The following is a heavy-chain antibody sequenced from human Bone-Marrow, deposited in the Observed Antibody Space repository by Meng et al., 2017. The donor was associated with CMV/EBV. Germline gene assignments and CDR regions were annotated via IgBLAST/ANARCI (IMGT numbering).Heavy chain of an antibody. Sequence: GGSLRLSCAASGFSFSHSGMSWVRQAPGKGLDWVSTISGGGENTHYADSVKGRFTISRDNSKDTLYLQMDSLRVEDTAVYYCARDAGIAWPFDYWGQGTPVTVSS. CDR1: GFSFSHSG. V-gene: IGHV3-23*01. CDR2: ISGGGENT. CDR3: ARDAGIAWPFDY. J-gene: IGHJ4*02. D-gene: IGHD2-21*01.